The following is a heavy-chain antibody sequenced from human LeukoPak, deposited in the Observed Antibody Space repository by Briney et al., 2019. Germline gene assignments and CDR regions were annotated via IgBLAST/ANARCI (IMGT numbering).Heavy chain of an antibody. D-gene: IGHD2-21*02. J-gene: IGHJ4*02. CDR3: ARGMTWSAY. CDR1: GFTFSTYW. CDR2: IKGDGSEK. Sequence: GESLKISCAASGFTFSTYWMLWVRQAPGKGLEWVANIKGDGSEKHYVDSVKGRFTISRDNAKNSLYLQMNSLRAEDTALYYCARGMTWSAYWGQGTLVTVAS. V-gene: IGHV3-7*04.